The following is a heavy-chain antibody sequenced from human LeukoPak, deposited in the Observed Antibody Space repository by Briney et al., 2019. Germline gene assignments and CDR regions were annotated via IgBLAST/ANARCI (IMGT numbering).Heavy chain of an antibody. J-gene: IGHJ6*03. CDR1: GGSFSGYY. CDR2: IYYSGST. V-gene: IGHV4-59*01. Sequence: SETLSLTCAVYGGSFSGYYWSWIRQPPGKGLEWIGYIYYSGSTNYNPSLKSRVTISVDTSKNQFSLKLSSVTAADTAVYYCARDRGYNSWGRPYYYYMDVWGKGTTVTISS. D-gene: IGHD5-24*01. CDR3: ARDRGYNSWGRPYYYYMDV.